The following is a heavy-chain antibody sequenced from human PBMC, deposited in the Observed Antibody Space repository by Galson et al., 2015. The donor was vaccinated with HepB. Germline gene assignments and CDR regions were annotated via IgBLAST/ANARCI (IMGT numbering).Heavy chain of an antibody. Sequence: SVKVSCKASGGTFSSYAISWVRQAPGQGLEWMGGIIPIFGTAHYAQKFQGRVTITADESTSTAYMELSSLRSEDTAVYYCARQNDSSGYYYYYYYGMDVWGQGTTVIVSS. CDR1: GGTFSSYA. D-gene: IGHD3-22*01. CDR2: IIPIFGTA. J-gene: IGHJ6*02. V-gene: IGHV1-69*13. CDR3: ARQNDSSGYYYYYYYGMDV.